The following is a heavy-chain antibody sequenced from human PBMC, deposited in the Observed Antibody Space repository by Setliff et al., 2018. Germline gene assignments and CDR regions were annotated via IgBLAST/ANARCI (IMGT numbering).Heavy chain of an antibody. V-gene: IGHV4-61*02. CDR2: LHTSGTT. CDR3: ARLSWNGLRYYGLDV. Sequence: LSLTCAVSGGSITSGSYYWSWIRQPAGEGLEWIGRLHTSGTTDYNPSLKGRVTISADTSTNHFSLKLTSVTAADTAVYYCARLSWNGLRYYGLDVWGQGTTVTVSS. CDR1: GGSITSGSYY. D-gene: IGHD3-3*01. J-gene: IGHJ6*02.